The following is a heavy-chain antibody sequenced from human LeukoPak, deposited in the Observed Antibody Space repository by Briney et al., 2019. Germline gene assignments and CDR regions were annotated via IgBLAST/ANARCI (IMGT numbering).Heavy chain of an antibody. CDR1: GFTFSSYA. CDR2: ISGSGSTI. J-gene: IGHJ4*02. V-gene: IGHV3-23*01. D-gene: IGHD5-12*01. CDR3: ARDYFGGYDFRGELD. Sequence: GGSLRLSCAASGFTFSSYAMSWVRQAPGKGLEWVSAISGSGSTIYYADSVKGRFTISRDNAKNSLYLQMNSLRAEDTAVYYCARDYFGGYDFRGELDWGQGTLVTVSS.